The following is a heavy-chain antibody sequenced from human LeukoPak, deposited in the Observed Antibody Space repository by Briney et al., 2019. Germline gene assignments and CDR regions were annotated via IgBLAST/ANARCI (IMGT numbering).Heavy chain of an antibody. CDR1: GGSISSSNW. CDR3: ARIYDSSGGAFDY. J-gene: IGHJ4*02. D-gene: IGHD3-22*01. Sequence: SGTLSLTCAVSGGSISSSNWWSWIRQPPGKGLERIGYIYYSGSTYYNPSLKSRVTISVDTSKNQFSLKLSSVTAADTAVYYCARIYDSSGGAFDYWGQGTLVTVSS. V-gene: IGHV4-30-4*01. CDR2: IYYSGST.